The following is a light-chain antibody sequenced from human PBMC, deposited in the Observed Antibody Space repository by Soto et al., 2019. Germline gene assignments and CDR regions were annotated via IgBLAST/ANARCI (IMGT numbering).Light chain of an antibody. CDR2: EVS. V-gene: IGLV2-14*01. Sequence: QSALTQPASVSGSRGQSITISCTGTSSDVGGHNYVSWYQQHPGKAPKLMIYEVSNRPSGVSNRFSGSKSGNTASLTISGLQAEDEADYYCSSYTSSSTRVFGTGTKLTVL. J-gene: IGLJ1*01. CDR3: SSYTSSSTRV. CDR1: SSDVGGHNY.